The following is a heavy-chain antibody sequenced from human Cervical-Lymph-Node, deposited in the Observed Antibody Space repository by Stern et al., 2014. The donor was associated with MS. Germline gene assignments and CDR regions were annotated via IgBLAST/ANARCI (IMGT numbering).Heavy chain of an antibody. Sequence: VQLVESGPGLVQPSQTLSLNCTVSGGSISSDHYYWSWIRRHPGKGLEWIGYIYYSGSTYYNPSLKSRVTISLDTSKNQFSLKLTSVTAADTAVYYCARSKYGDYHTLDSWGQGTLVTVSS. CDR3: ARSKYGDYHTLDS. CDR1: GGSISSDHYY. J-gene: IGHJ4*02. V-gene: IGHV4-31*03. CDR2: IYYSGST. D-gene: IGHD4-17*01.